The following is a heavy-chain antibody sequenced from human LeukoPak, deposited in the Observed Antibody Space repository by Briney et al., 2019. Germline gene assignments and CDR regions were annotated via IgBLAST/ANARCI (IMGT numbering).Heavy chain of an antibody. CDR2: IRGSDGCT. CDR3: AKDPYGNSPGAFDI. V-gene: IGHV3-23*01. D-gene: IGHD4-23*01. J-gene: IGHJ3*02. Sequence: GGSLRLSCAASGFSFTYYAMVWVRQAPGQGLEWVSGIRGSDGCTYYADSVKGRFTISSDTSKNTLYLQMNSLRAEDTAVYYCAKDPYGNSPGAFDIWGQGTMVSVSS. CDR1: GFSFTYYA.